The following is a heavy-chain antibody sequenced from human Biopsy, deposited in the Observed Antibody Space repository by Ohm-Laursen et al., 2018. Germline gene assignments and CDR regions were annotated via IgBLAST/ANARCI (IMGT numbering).Heavy chain of an antibody. V-gene: IGHV3-23*01. J-gene: IGHJ4*02. D-gene: IGHD4-17*01. CDR2: ISGNSDII. CDR3: ALAAAQTVTHFDY. Sequence: SLRLSCAAPGFTFSSYAMTWFRQAPGKGLELVSTISGNSDIIYDTDSVKGRFTISRDNSKNTLYLQMNSLRADDTAVYYCALAAAQTVTHFDYWGQGTLVTVSS. CDR1: GFTFSSYA.